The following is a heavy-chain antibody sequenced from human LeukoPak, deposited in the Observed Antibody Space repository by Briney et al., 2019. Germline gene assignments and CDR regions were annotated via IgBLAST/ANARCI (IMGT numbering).Heavy chain of an antibody. V-gene: IGHV1-69*06. D-gene: IGHD5-18*01. Sequence: ASVKVSCKASGGTFSSYAISWMRQAPGQGLEWMGGIIPIFGTANYAQKFQGRVTITADKSTSTAYMELSSLRSEDTAVYYCARAYSYGPGTPFDYWGQGTLVTVSS. CDR3: ARAYSYGPGTPFDY. CDR1: GGTFSSYA. CDR2: IIPIFGTA. J-gene: IGHJ4*02.